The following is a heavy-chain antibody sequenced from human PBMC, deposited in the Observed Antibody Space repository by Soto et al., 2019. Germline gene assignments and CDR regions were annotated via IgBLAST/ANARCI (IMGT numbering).Heavy chain of an antibody. CDR1: GGTFYTYT. CDR2: ITPIYPTT. J-gene: IGHJ4*02. CDR3: ARIPRYSFPTSDDLDS. V-gene: IGHV1-69*13. D-gene: IGHD5-18*01. Sequence: SVKVSCKASGGTFYTYTFSWVRQAPGQGLEWMGSITPIYPTTNYAEKFQGRLTVTADGSTNTAYMELNSLTSEDTAVHYCARIPRYSFPTSDDLDSWGQGTLVTVSS.